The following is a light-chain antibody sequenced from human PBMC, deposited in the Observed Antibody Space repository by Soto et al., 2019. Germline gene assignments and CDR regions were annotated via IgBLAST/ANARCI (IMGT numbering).Light chain of an antibody. J-gene: IGLJ1*01. V-gene: IGLV2-8*01. CDR2: EVT. CDR3: CSYADIIYV. CDR1: RSDVCGYNY. Sequence: QFVLTPPPSASRSPWQSVTLSCTGTRSDVCGYNYVSWYQHHSGKAPKLIIYEVTKRPSGVPDRFSGSKSGNTASLTVSGLQAEDEADYYCCSYADIIYVFGTGTKDTVL.